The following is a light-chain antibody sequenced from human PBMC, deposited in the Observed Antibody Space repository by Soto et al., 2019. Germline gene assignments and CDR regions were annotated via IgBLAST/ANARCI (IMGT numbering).Light chain of an antibody. Sequence: DIQMTQSPSTLSASVGDRVTITCRASQSIRSWLAWYQQKPGKAPKLLLYKASSLDSGVPSRFNGSGSGTEFTLTISRLQPDYVANYYCQQYNSYWTFGQGTKVEIK. V-gene: IGKV1-5*03. CDR2: KAS. J-gene: IGKJ1*01. CDR3: QQYNSYWT. CDR1: QSIRSW.